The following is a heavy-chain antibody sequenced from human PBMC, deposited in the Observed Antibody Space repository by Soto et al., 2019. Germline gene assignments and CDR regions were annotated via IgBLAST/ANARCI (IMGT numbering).Heavy chain of an antibody. CDR2: ISAYNGNT. J-gene: IGHJ4*02. CDR3: ARDRAITVTTYRVFDY. CDR1: GYTFTSYG. D-gene: IGHD4-4*01. Sequence: ASVKVSCKDSGYTFTSYGISWVRQAPGQGLEWMGWISAYNGNTNYAQKLQGRVTMTTDTSTSTAYMELRSLRSDDTAVYYCARDRAITVTTYRVFDYWGQGTLVTVSS. V-gene: IGHV1-18*01.